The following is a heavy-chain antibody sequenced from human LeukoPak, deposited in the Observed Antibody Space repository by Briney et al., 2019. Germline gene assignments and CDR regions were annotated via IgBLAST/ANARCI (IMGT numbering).Heavy chain of an antibody. Sequence: SETLSLTCTVSGGSIRSYYWSWIRQPAGKGLEWIGRIYTSGSTNYNPSLKSRVTMSVDTSKNQFSLKLSSVTAADTAVYYCARDSNGYGALWYFDLWGRGTLVTVSS. CDR3: ARDSNGYGALWYFDL. CDR1: GGSIRSYY. V-gene: IGHV4-4*07. D-gene: IGHD5-18*01. J-gene: IGHJ2*01. CDR2: IYTSGST.